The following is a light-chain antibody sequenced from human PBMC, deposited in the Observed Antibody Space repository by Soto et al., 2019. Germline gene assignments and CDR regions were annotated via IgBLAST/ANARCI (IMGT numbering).Light chain of an antibody. CDR3: QQSYNSPQP. CDR2: KAS. CDR1: QTISSW. J-gene: IGKJ1*01. V-gene: IGKV1-5*03. Sequence: DIQLTQSPSSLSGSVGDRVTITCRASQTISSWLAGYQQQPGKEHQLLIYKASTLKSGVPSRFSGIGSGTELTLTISSLQPEDFATYSCQQSYNSPQPFGQGTKVDIK.